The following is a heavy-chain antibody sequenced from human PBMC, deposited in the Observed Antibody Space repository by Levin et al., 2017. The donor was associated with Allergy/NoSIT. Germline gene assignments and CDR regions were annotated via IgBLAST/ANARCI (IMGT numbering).Heavy chain of an antibody. CDR3: ARVKGSSSWFDY. Sequence: GESLKISCKASGYTFTKYGISWVRQAPGQGLEWIGWISAYNGDINYAQKLEGRVTMTTDTSTSTAYMELGSLRSDDTAVYYCARVKGSSSWFDYWGQGTLVTVSS. V-gene: IGHV1-18*01. J-gene: IGHJ4*02. CDR1: GYTFTKYG. CDR2: ISAYNGDI. D-gene: IGHD6-13*01.